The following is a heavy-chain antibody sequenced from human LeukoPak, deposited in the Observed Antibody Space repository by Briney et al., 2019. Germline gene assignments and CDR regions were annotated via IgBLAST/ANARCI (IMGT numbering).Heavy chain of an antibody. CDR1: GFTFSSYG. D-gene: IGHD3-10*01. J-gene: IGHJ4*02. Sequence: SGGSLRLSCAASGFTFSSYGMPWVRQAPGKGLEWVAVISYDGSNKYYADSVKGRFTISRDNSKNTLYLQMNSLRAEDTAVYYCAKGSVRGVLVIDYWGQGTLVTVSS. CDR3: AKGSVRGVLVIDY. CDR2: ISYDGSNK. V-gene: IGHV3-30*18.